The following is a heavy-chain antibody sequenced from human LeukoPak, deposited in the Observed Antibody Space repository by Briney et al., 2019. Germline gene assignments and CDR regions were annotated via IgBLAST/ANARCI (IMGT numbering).Heavy chain of an antibody. J-gene: IGHJ6*03. D-gene: IGHD4-17*01. CDR2: IYTSGST. CDR1: GGSISSGSYY. V-gene: IGHV4-61*02. Sequence: PSQTLSLTCTVSGGSISSGSYYWSWIRQPAGKGLEWIGRIYTSGSTNYNPSLKSRVTISVDTSKNQFSLKLSSVTAADTAVYYCARDWGFDYGDYVHYYYMDVWGKGTTVTVYS. CDR3: ARDWGFDYGDYVHYYYMDV.